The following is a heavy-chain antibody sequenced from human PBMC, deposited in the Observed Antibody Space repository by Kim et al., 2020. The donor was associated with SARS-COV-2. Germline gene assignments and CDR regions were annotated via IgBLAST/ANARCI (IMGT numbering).Heavy chain of an antibody. CDR3: AREEEAVAGIGADY. Sequence: GGSLRLSCAASGFTFSSYGMHWVRQAPGKGLEWVAVIWYDGSNKYYADSVKGRFTISRDNSKNTLYLQMNSLRAEDTAVYYCAREEEAVAGIGADYWGQGTLVTVSS. CDR1: GFTFSSYG. CDR2: IWYDGSNK. V-gene: IGHV3-33*01. J-gene: IGHJ4*02. D-gene: IGHD6-19*01.